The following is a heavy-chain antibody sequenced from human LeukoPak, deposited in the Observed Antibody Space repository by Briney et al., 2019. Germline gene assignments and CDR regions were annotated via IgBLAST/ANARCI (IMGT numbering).Heavy chain of an antibody. CDR2: IYHRETT. CDR3: ARDTGWNYSTGNWFDP. J-gene: IGHJ5*02. V-gene: IGHV4-30-2*01. CDR1: GGSISSGGYY. Sequence: PSETLSLTCSVSGGSISSGGYYWNWIRQPPGKGLEWIGYIYHRETTYYNPSLKSRVTMSVDMSKNQFSLKLSSVTAADTAMYYCARDTGWNYSTGNWFDPWGPGTLVTVSS. D-gene: IGHD1-7*01.